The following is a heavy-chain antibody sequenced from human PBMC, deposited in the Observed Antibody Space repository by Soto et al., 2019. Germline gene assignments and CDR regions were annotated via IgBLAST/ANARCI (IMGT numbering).Heavy chain of an antibody. CDR2: IHPNSGGT. D-gene: IGHD1-1*01. CDR3: ARVTGTTFEAFDY. J-gene: IGHJ4*02. Sequence: ASVKVSCKASGYTFTGYYMHWVRQAPGQGLEWMGWIHPNSGGTNYAQKFQGWVTMTRDTSISTAYMELSRLRSDDTAVYYCARVTGTTFEAFDYWGQGTLVTVSS. CDR1: GYTFTGYY. V-gene: IGHV1-2*04.